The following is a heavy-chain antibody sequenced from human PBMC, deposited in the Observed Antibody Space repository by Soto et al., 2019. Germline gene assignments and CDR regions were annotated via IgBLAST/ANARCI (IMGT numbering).Heavy chain of an antibody. CDR3: ARHRTRQARFDP. D-gene: IGHD1-7*01. CDR2: IDPSDSYT. Sequence: LGESLKISCKGSGYSFTSYWISWVRQMPGKGLEWMGRIDPSDSYTNYSPSFQGHVTISADKSISTAYLQWSSLKASDTAMYYCARHRTRQARFDPWGQGTLVTVSS. CDR1: GYSFTSYW. V-gene: IGHV5-10-1*01. J-gene: IGHJ5*02.